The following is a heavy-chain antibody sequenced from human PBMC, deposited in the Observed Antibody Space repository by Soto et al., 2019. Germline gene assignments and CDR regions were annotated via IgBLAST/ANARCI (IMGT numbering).Heavy chain of an antibody. CDR3: ARVNGFAYSYGSDY. D-gene: IGHD5-18*01. V-gene: IGHV1-46*01. Sequence: VSYKASAYTFTSHYMHWVRQAPGQGLEWMGIINPSGGSTSYAQKFQGRVTMTRDTSTSTVYMELSSLRSEDTAVYYCARVNGFAYSYGSDYWGQGTLVTVSS. CDR2: INPSGGST. J-gene: IGHJ4*02. CDR1: AYTFTSHY.